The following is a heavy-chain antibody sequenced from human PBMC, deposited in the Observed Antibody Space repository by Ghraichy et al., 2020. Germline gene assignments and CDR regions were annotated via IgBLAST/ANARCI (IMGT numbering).Heavy chain of an antibody. CDR3: ARDRGRYCSGGSCPVDY. D-gene: IGHD2-15*01. CDR1: GYTFTSYG. CDR2: ISAYNGNT. J-gene: IGHJ4*02. Sequence: ASVKVSCKASGYTFTSYGISWVRQAPGQGLEWMGWISAYNGNTNYAQKLQGRVTMTTDTSTSTAYMELRSLRSDDTAVYYCARDRGRYCSGGSCPVDYWGQGTLVTVSS. V-gene: IGHV1-18*04.